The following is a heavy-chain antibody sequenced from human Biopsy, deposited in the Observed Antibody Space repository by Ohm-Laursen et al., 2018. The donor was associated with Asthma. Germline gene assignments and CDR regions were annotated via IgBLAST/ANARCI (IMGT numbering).Heavy chain of an antibody. Sequence: RSLRLSCTASGFSFSNFAIHWFGRAPGKGQEGVEAISKDASTQDYADSVKGRFTMARDNSKNTLDLQMNSLREEDTAVYYCVRDGTDDAFDIWGQGTVVSVSS. CDR1: GFSFSNFA. CDR2: ISKDASTQ. J-gene: IGHJ3*02. D-gene: IGHD1-1*01. V-gene: IGHV3-30*01. CDR3: VRDGTDDAFDI.